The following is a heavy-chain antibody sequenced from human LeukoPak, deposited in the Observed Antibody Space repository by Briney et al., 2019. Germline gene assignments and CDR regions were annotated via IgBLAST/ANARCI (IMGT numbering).Heavy chain of an antibody. D-gene: IGHD6-13*01. CDR1: GFIFRIYG. CDR2: ISYEGDST. CDR3: ARDPAVAAAGLFYYFDY. Sequence: HPGRSLRLSCAASGFIFRIYGMHWVRQAPGKGLEWVALISYEGDSTYYADSVKGRFTISRDNSKDMLYLQMNSLRAEDTAVYYCARDPAVAAAGLFYYFDYWGQGTLVTVPS. J-gene: IGHJ4*02. V-gene: IGHV3-30*03.